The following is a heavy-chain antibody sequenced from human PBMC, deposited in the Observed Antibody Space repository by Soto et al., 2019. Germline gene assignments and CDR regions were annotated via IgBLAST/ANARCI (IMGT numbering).Heavy chain of an antibody. D-gene: IGHD1-26*01. CDR3: ARAHSGSYYFFDY. Sequence: LRLSCAASGFTFSSYDMHWVRQATGKGLEWVSAIGTAGDTYYPGSVKGRFTISRENAKNSLYLQMNSLRAGDTAVYYCARAHSGSYYFFDYWGQGTLVTVSS. V-gene: IGHV3-13*01. CDR2: IGTAGDT. CDR1: GFTFSSYD. J-gene: IGHJ4*02.